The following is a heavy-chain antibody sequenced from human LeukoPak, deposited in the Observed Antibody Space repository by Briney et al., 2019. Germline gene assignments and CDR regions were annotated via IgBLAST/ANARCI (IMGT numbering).Heavy chain of an antibody. D-gene: IGHD3-10*01. J-gene: IGHJ5*02. V-gene: IGHV4-59*01. CDR3: ARGGYYGSGNDFRFDP. CDR1: GGSISSYY. CDR2: IYYSGST. Sequence: PSETLSLTCAVSGGSISSYYWSWIRQPPGKGLEWIGYIYYSGSTNYKPSLKSRVTISVDTSKNQFSLKLSSVTAADTAVYYCARGGYYGSGNDFRFDPWGQGTLVTVSS.